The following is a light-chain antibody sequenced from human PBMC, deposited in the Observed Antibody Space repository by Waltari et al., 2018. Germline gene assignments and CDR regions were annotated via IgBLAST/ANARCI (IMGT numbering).Light chain of an antibody. V-gene: IGKV1-8*01. Sequence: AIRMTQSPASLSASTGDRVTISCRASQGVSTYLAWYQQKPGKAPSLLIYAASTLESGVPSKFSGSGSGTDFTLTISCLQSEGFATYYCQQYHTYPWTFGQGTKVEI. J-gene: IGKJ1*01. CDR1: QGVSTY. CDR2: AAS. CDR3: QQYHTYPWT.